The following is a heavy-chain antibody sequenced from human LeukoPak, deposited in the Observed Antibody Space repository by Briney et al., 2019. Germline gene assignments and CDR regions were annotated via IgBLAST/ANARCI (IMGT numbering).Heavy chain of an antibody. CDR3: ARGYSYGYFDY. J-gene: IGHJ4*02. D-gene: IGHD5-18*01. CDR2: ISSSWSTI. CDR1: GFTFSSYE. Sequence: GGSLRLSCAASGFTFSSYEMNWVRQAPGKGLEWVSYISSSWSTIYYADSVKCRFTISRDNAKNSLYMQMTSLRAEDTAVYYCARGYSYGYFDYWGQGTLVTVSS. V-gene: IGHV3-48*03.